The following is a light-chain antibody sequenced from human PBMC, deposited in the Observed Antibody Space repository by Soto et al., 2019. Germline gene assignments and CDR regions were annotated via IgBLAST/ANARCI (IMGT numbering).Light chain of an antibody. V-gene: IGLV2-14*03. CDR2: DVS. Sequence: QSALTQPASVSGSPGQSITISCTGTSSDVGRYDYVSWYQHHPGKAPKLMIYDVSNRPSGVSNRFSGSKSGNTASLTISGLQAEDEADYYCSSYTISNNLVFGGGTKVTVL. J-gene: IGLJ2*01. CDR1: SSDVGRYDY. CDR3: SSYTISNNLV.